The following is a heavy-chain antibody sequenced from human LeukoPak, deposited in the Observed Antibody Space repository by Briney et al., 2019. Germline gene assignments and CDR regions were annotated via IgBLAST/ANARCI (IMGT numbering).Heavy chain of an antibody. CDR2: IKSKTDDGTT. V-gene: IGHV3-15*01. Sequence: GGSLRLSCAASGFTFSNAWMSWVRQAPGKGLEWVGRIKSKTDDGTTDYTAPVKGRFTISRDDSQNTLYLQMNSLKTEDTAVYYCSTDRFDWGQGTLVTVSS. CDR3: STDRFD. D-gene: IGHD3-16*01. CDR1: GFTFSNAW. J-gene: IGHJ4*02.